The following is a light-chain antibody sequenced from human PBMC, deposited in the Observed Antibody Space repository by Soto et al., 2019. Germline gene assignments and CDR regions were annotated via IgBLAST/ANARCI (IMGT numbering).Light chain of an antibody. V-gene: IGKV3-15*01. Sequence: EIGMTQSPATLSVSPGERATLSCRASQSVRTDLAWYQQKPGQPPRLLIYAASTRATSVPARFSGSGSGTEFTLTISSLQSEDFGVYYCQQYNKWPPLTFGGGTKVEIK. CDR2: AAS. CDR1: QSVRTD. J-gene: IGKJ4*01. CDR3: QQYNKWPPLT.